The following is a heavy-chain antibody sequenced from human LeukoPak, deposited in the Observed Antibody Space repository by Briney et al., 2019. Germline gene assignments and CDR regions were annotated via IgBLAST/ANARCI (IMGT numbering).Heavy chain of an antibody. D-gene: IGHD6-13*01. CDR2: IYYTGTT. V-gene: IGHV4-59*01. CDR1: GDSISSDY. CDR3: ARSPLAAAGFDY. Sequence: PSETLSLTCAVSGDSISSDYWSWIRQPPGKGLEWIGYIYYTGTTNYNPSLKSRVTISVDTSKNQFSLKLSSVTAADTAVYYCARSPLAAAGFDYWGQGTLVTVSS. J-gene: IGHJ4*02.